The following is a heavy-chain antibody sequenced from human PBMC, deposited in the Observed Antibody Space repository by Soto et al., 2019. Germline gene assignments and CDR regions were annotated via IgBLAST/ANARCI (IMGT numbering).Heavy chain of an antibody. J-gene: IGHJ4*02. V-gene: IGHV6-1*01. CDR3: ASGWQPFDY. D-gene: IGHD6-19*01. CDR1: VDNVSSHSAA. Sequence: SRTLSLPFAISVDNVSSHSAAWNWIRPSPSRGLEWLGRTYYRSKWYNDYAVSVKSRITINPDTSKNQFSLQLNSVTPEDTAVYYCASGWQPFDYLGQGTLVTVSS. CDR2: TYYRSKWYN.